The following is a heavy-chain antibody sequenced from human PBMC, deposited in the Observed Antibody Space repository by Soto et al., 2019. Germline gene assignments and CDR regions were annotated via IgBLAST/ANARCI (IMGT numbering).Heavy chain of an antibody. Sequence: EVQLLESGGGLVQPGGSLRLSCAASGFTFNTYDMSWVRQAPGTGLEWVSSIATTGETTFYADSVRGRFTISRDNSKITLFLHITTLRANDTAIYYCVRHCGGWGHGTLVTVSS. CDR2: IATTGETT. V-gene: IGHV3-23*01. CDR1: GFTFNTYD. J-gene: IGHJ4*01. CDR3: VRHCGG. D-gene: IGHD2-21*01.